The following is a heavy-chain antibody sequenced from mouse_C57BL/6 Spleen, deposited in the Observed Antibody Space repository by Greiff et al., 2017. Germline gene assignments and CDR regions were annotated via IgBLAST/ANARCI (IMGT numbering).Heavy chain of an antibody. D-gene: IGHD1-1*01. CDR2: INPNNGGT. Sequence: EVQLQQSGPELVKPGASVKIPCKASGYTFTDYNMDWVKQSHGKSLEWIGDINPNNGGTIYNQKFKGKATLTVDKSSSTADMELRSLTSEDTAVYYCASCGSSLDYWGQGTTLTVSS. CDR3: ASCGSSLDY. V-gene: IGHV1-18*01. J-gene: IGHJ2*01. CDR1: GYTFTDYN.